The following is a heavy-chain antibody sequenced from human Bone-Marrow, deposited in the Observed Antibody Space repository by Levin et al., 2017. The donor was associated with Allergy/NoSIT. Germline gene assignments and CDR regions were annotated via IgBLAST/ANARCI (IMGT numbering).Heavy chain of an antibody. CDR3: ARVLTGYYDY. CDR1: GFTFSDYY. CDR2: VSSSGSTI. D-gene: IGHD3-9*01. Sequence: GGSLRLSCSASGFTFSDYYMSWIRQAPGRGLEWVSYVSSSGSTIYYADSVKGRFTISRDNAKNSLYLQMNSLRAEDTAIYYCARVLTGYYDYWGQGTLVTVSS. V-gene: IGHV3-11*01. J-gene: IGHJ4*02.